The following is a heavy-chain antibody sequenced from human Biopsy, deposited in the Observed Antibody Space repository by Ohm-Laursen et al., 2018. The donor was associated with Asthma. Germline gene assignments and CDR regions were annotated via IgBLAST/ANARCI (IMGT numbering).Heavy chain of an antibody. CDR3: ARKAGSCISRTCYSLDF. CDR1: GGTFNTYV. CDR2: INSVFGTT. J-gene: IGHJ4*02. V-gene: IGHV1-69*01. D-gene: IGHD2-2*01. Sequence: KASCKSLGGTFNTYVIGWVRQAPGQGLEWMGGINSVFGTTTYPQKFQDRVTITADDSTSTVYMELSSLRSEDTAVYYCARKAGSCISRTCYSLDFWGQGTLVTVSS.